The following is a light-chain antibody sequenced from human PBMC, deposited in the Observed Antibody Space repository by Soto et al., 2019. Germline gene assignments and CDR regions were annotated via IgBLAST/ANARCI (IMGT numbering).Light chain of an antibody. CDR3: VAWDTRLIGFF. J-gene: IGLJ1*01. CDR1: MTNIGSHT. Sequence: QSALTQPPSASGTPGQRVTISCSGGMTNIGSHTVTWFQQLPGTAPKLLIYDDFRRPSGVPDRFSASKSGNSASLAITGLQSEDEADYYCVAWDTRLIGFFFGTGTKLTVL. CDR2: DDF. V-gene: IGLV1-44*01.